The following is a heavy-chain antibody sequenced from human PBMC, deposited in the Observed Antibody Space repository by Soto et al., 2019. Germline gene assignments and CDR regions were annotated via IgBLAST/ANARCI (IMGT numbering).Heavy chain of an antibody. Sequence: PSETLSLTCTVSGGSVISGSYYWGWIRQPPGKGQERIGSIYYSGSTYYNPSLKSRVTISVDTSKNQFSLKLSSVTAADTAVYYCARRGFDSSGWTIFPEAFDIWGQGTMVTVSS. D-gene: IGHD6-19*01. J-gene: IGHJ3*02. CDR3: ARRGFDSSGWTIFPEAFDI. CDR1: GGSVISGSYY. V-gene: IGHV4-39*01. CDR2: IYYSGST.